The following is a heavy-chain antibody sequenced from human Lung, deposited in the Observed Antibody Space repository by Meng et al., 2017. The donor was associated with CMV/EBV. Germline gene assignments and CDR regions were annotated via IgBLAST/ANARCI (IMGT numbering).Heavy chain of an antibody. CDR1: VFTFRSYA. V-gene: IGHV3-30-3*01. CDR2: IPYDRSNK. D-gene: IGHD3-22*01. J-gene: IGHJ5*02. Sequence: VHLVESGRGLVQPVRSLSPSCAASVFTFRSYAMHWVRKSPGKGMEWVSVIPYDRSNKSYADSVKGRFTISRDNSKNTLYLQMHSLRPGDTAVYYCARDDSRSWGQGTLVTVSS. CDR3: ARDDSRS.